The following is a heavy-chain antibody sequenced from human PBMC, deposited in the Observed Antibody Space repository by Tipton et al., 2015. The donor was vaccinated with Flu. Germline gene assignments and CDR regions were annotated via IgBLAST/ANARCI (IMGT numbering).Heavy chain of an antibody. Sequence: SLRLSCTASGFAFTNAWMSWLRQAPGRGLEWVGRIRSNTDGGTTDYNAPVEGRFTISRDDSKSMLYLQMNSLKTEDTGVYFCSTDGLVGSHLFDNWGQGNMVSVT. CDR3: STDGLVGSHLFDN. CDR2: IRSNTDGGTT. V-gene: IGHV3-15*01. J-gene: IGHJ4*02. CDR1: GFAFTNAW. D-gene: IGHD2-8*02.